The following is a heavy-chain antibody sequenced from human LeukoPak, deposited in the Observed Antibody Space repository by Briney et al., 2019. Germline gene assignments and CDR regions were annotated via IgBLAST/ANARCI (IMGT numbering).Heavy chain of an antibody. CDR3: ARAPGYYYDGSGYYYGS. CDR1: GYTFSSYG. J-gene: IGHJ5*02. Sequence: ASVKVSCKASGYTFSSYGISWVRQAPGQGLEWIGWISAYNGNTNYAQKLQGRVTMTTDTSTSTAYMELRSLRSDDTAVYYCARAPGYYYDGSGYYYGSWGQGTLVTVSS. V-gene: IGHV1-18*01. CDR2: ISAYNGNT. D-gene: IGHD3-22*01.